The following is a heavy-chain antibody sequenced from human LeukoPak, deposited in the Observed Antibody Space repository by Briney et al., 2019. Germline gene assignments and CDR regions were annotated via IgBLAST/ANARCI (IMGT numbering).Heavy chain of an antibody. V-gene: IGHV1-2*04. J-gene: IGHJ6*02. Sequence: ASVKVSCKASGYTFTGYYMHWVRQAPGRGLEWMGWINPNSGGTNYAQKFQGWVTMTRDTSISTAYMELSRLRSDDTAVYYCARALAYCGGDCYSYYYYGMDVWGQGTTVTVSS. CDR2: INPNSGGT. CDR3: ARALAYCGGDCYSYYYYGMDV. CDR1: GYTFTGYY. D-gene: IGHD2-21*02.